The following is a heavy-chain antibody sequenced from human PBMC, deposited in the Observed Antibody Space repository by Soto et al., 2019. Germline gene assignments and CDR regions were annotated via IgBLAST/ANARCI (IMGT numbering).Heavy chain of an antibody. V-gene: IGHV3-30-3*01. CDR2: ISYDGSNK. D-gene: IGHD6-19*01. J-gene: IGHJ4*02. CDR3: ARAKWSSGFDY. CDR1: GFTFSSYA. Sequence: AGGSLRLSCAASGFTFSSYAMHWVRQAPGKGLEWVAVISYDGSNKYYADSVKGRFTISRDNSKNTLYLQMNSQRAEDTAVYYCARAKWSSGFDYWGQGTLVTVSS.